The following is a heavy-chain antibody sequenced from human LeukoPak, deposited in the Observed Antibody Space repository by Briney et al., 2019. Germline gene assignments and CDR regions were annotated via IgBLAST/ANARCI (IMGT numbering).Heavy chain of an antibody. D-gene: IGHD2/OR15-2a*01. J-gene: IGHJ4*02. CDR2: IKQDGSEK. Sequence: GGSLRLSCAASGFTFSKYWMIWVRQAPGKGLERVAGIKQDGSEKQYVGSVRGRFTISRDNANNLLDLQMNSLTAEDTAVYYCAKDIHYFLSDYWGQGALVTVSS. CDR1: GFTFSKYW. CDR3: AKDIHYFLSDY. V-gene: IGHV3-7*01.